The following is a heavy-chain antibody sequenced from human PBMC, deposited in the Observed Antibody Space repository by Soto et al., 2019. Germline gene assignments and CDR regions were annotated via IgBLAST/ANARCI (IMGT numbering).Heavy chain of an antibody. J-gene: IGHJ6*02. V-gene: IGHV3-33*01. Sequence: QVPLVESGGGVVQPGRSLRLSCAASGFTFSGYAMHWVRQAPGKGLDWVAVIYYDGNNRNYADSVKGRFTVSRDNSKNTLYLLMNSLRAEDTVVYYCARRTGSGSSGVYGMDFWGQGTTVTVSS. CDR3: ARRTGSGSSGVYGMDF. CDR1: GFTFSGYA. CDR2: IYYDGNNR. D-gene: IGHD3-22*01.